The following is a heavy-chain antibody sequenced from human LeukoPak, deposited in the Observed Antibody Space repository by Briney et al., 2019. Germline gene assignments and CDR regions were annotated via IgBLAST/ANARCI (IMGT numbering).Heavy chain of an antibody. D-gene: IGHD3-10*01. Sequence: GGSLRLSCAASGFTFSSYSMNWVRQAPGKGLEWVSSISSSSSYIYYADSVKGRFTISRDNAKNSLYLQMNSLRAEDTAVYYCAKDSAHLPMVRGVYLDYWGQGTLVTVSS. CDR3: AKDSAHLPMVRGVYLDY. CDR1: GFTFSSYS. V-gene: IGHV3-21*04. CDR2: ISSSSSYI. J-gene: IGHJ4*02.